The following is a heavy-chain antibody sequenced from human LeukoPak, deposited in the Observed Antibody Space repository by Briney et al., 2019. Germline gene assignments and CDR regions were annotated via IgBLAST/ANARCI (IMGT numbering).Heavy chain of an antibody. CDR2: IYNSGST. J-gene: IGHJ3*02. CDR3: ARAKTSYCSSTSCYTGAFDI. V-gene: IGHV4-38-2*01. D-gene: IGHD2-2*02. CDR1: GYSISSGYY. Sequence: SETLSLTCAVSGYSISSGYYWGWIRQPPGKGLEWIGSIYNSGSTYYNPSLKSRVTISVDTSKNQFSLKLSSVTAADTAVYYCARAKTSYCSSTSCYTGAFDIWGQGTMVTVSS.